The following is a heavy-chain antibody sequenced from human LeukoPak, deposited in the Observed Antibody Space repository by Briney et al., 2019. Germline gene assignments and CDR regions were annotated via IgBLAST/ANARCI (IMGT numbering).Heavy chain of an antibody. D-gene: IGHD3-10*01. CDR1: GYTFTSYA. V-gene: IGHV1-3*01. CDR3: ARGANVLLWFGELLHFDY. Sequence: WASVKVSCKASGYTFTSYAMHWVRQAPGQRLEWMGWINAGNGNTKYSQKFQGRVTITRDTSASTAYMELSSLRSEDTAVYYCARGANVLLWFGELLHFDYWGQGTLVTVSS. CDR2: INAGNGNT. J-gene: IGHJ4*02.